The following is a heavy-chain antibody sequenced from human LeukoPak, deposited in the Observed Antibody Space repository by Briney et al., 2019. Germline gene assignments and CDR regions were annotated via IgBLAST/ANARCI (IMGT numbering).Heavy chain of an antibody. CDR1: GDSISSYF. D-gene: IGHD1-26*01. CDR2: VHYSEST. J-gene: IGHJ3*01. Sequence: PSETLSLTCTVSGDSISSYFWSWIRQPPGKGLEGIAYVHYSESTNYNPSPKSRVTISLDTAWNQFSLMLSSVTAADTALYYCARDRRWEQLHAFDLWGPGAMVTVSS. CDR3: ARDRRWEQLHAFDL. V-gene: IGHV4-59*01.